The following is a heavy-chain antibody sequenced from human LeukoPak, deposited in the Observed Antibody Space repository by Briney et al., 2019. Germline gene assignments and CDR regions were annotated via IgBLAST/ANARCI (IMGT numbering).Heavy chain of an antibody. J-gene: IGHJ6*02. D-gene: IGHD4-23*01. V-gene: IGHV4-61*05. CDR1: GGSISSSSYY. Sequence: SETLSLTCTVSGGSISSSSYYWGWIRQPPGKGLEWIGYIYYSGSTNYNPSLKSRVTISVDTSKNQFSLKLSSVTAADTAVYYCARSPGGNSGRYYYYGMDVWGQGTTVTVSS. CDR3: ARSPGGNSGRYYYYGMDV. CDR2: IYYSGST.